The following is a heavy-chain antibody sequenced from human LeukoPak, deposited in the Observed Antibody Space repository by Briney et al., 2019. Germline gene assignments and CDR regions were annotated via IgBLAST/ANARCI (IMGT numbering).Heavy chain of an antibody. D-gene: IGHD6-19*01. CDR2: IYSGGST. J-gene: IGHJ4*02. V-gene: IGHV3-53*01. CDR3: ARYTHSSGFDY. Sequence: PGGSLRLSCAASGLIVSSNYMSWVRQAPGKGLEWVSVIYSGGSTYYADSVKGRFTISRDNSKNTLYLQMNSLRAEDTAAYYCARYTHSSGFDYWGQGTLVTVSS. CDR1: GLIVSSNY.